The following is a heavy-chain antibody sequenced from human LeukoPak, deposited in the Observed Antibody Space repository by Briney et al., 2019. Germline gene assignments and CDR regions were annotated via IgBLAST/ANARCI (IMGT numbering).Heavy chain of an antibody. CDR1: GGSISSYY. CDR3: ASSTYCGGDCYFWDYFDY. D-gene: IGHD2-21*02. J-gene: IGHJ4*02. CDR2: IYTSGST. V-gene: IGHV4-4*09. Sequence: SETLSLTCTVSGGSISSYYWSWIRQPPGKGLEWIGYIYTSGSTNYNPSLKSRVTISVDTSKNQFSLKLSSVTAADTAVYYCASSTYCGGDCYFWDYFDYWGQGTLVTVSS.